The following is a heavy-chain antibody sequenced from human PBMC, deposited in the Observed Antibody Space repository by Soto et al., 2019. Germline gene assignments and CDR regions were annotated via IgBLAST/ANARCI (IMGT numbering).Heavy chain of an antibody. Sequence: GGSLRLSCAASGFTFSSYSMNWVRQAPGKGLEWVSSISSSSSYIYYADSVKGRFTISRDNAKNSLYLQINSLRAEDTAVYYCARSRGSGNDYWGQGTLVTVSS. CDR1: GFTFSSYS. J-gene: IGHJ4*02. CDR2: ISSSSSYI. CDR3: ARSRGSGNDY. D-gene: IGHD2-15*01. V-gene: IGHV3-21*01.